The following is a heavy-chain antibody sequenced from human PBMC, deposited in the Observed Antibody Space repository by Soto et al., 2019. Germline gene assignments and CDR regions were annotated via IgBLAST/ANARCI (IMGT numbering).Heavy chain of an antibody. Sequence: EVQLVESGGGLVQPGRSLRVSCAASGFTFDEYAMHWVRQDPGKGLEWVSGISWNSGTIHYAHSVRGRFTVSRDNARKSLYLQMNSLRDEDTALYYCGKDIDDYYGAGRIDYWGQGTPVPVS. D-gene: IGHD3-10*01. CDR2: ISWNSGTI. CDR3: GKDIDDYYGAGRIDY. CDR1: GFTFDEYA. V-gene: IGHV3-9*01. J-gene: IGHJ4*02.